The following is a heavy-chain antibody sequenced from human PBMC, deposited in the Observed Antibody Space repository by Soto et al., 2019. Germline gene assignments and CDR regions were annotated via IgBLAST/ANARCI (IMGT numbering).Heavy chain of an antibody. CDR3: ARSYSSSWLNFDY. CDR1: GGSISSGDYY. J-gene: IGHJ4*02. V-gene: IGHV4-30-4*01. Sequence: QVQLQESGPGLVKPSQTLSLTCTVSGGSISSGDYYWCWIRQPPGKGLEWIGYIYYSGSTYYNPSLKSRVTISVDTSKHQFSLKLSSVTAADTAVYYCARSYSSSWLNFDYWGQGTLVTVSS. CDR2: IYYSGST. D-gene: IGHD6-13*01.